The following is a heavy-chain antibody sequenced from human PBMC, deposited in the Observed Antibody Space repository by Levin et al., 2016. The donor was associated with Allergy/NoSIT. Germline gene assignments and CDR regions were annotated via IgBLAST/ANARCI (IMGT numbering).Heavy chain of an antibody. Sequence: SVKVSCKASGGSFSTYAVSWMRQAPGQGLEWMGGIIPVSGTTNYAQKFQDRVTITADESTSTAYMELNSLRSEDTAVYYCARDDGGPNWFDPWGQGTLVTVSS. J-gene: IGHJ5*02. CDR1: GGSFSTYA. V-gene: IGHV1-69*13. D-gene: IGHD3-10*01. CDR2: IIPVSGTT. CDR3: ARDDGGPNWFDP.